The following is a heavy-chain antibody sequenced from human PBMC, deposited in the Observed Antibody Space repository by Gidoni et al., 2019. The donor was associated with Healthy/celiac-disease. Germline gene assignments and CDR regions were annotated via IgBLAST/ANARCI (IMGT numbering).Heavy chain of an antibody. V-gene: IGHV3-30*01. Sequence: VAVISYDGSNKYYADSVKGRFTISRDNSKNTLYLQMNSLRAEDTAVYYCARDYGDYAAGFDYWGQGTLVTVSS. D-gene: IGHD4-17*01. CDR2: ISYDGSNK. J-gene: IGHJ4*02. CDR3: ARDYGDYAAGFDY.